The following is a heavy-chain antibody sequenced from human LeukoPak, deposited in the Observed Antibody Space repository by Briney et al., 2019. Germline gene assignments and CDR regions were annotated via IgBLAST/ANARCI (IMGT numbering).Heavy chain of an antibody. D-gene: IGHD5-12*01. Sequence: ASVKASCKASGGTFRSYAISWVRQAPGQGLEWMGRIIPILGIANYAQKFQGRVTITADKSTSTAYMELSSLRSEDTAVYYCARDRGYVENDWGQGTLVTVSS. CDR3: ARDRGYVEND. J-gene: IGHJ4*02. CDR2: IIPILGIA. V-gene: IGHV1-69*04. CDR1: GGTFRSYA.